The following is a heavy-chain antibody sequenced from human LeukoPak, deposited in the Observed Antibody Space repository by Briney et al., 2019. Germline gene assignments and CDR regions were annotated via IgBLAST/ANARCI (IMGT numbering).Heavy chain of an antibody. CDR1: GFTVSSNY. D-gene: IGHD1-1*01. CDR3: ARTTGTTPSGAFDI. Sequence: LPGGSLRLSCAVSGFTVSSNYMSWVREAPGKRLEWVSVIYSGDRTYYADSVKGRFTISRDNSKNTLYLQMNSLRAEDTAVYYCARTTGTTPSGAFDIWGQGTMVTVSS. V-gene: IGHV3-66*01. CDR2: IYSGDRT. J-gene: IGHJ3*02.